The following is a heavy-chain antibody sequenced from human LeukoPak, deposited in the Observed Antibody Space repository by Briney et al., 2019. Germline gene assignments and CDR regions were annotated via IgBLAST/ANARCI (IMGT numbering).Heavy chain of an antibody. D-gene: IGHD2-15*01. Sequence: SETLSLTCTVSGGSIRSDDYDWSWIRQPPGKGLEWIGYIFYTGNTHYNPSLQSRVTFSVDTSKNQFSLKLSSVTAADTAVYFCATVVVVAATNYYYYATDVWGQGTTVTVSS. CDR2: IFYTGNT. V-gene: IGHV4-30-4*01. CDR1: GGSIRSDDYD. CDR3: ATVVVVAATNYYYYATDV. J-gene: IGHJ6*02.